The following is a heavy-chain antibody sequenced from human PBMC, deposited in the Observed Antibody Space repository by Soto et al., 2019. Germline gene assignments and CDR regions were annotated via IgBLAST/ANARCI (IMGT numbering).Heavy chain of an antibody. V-gene: IGHV3-30-3*01. CDR3: ASPPSGYCSSTSCGGVDY. J-gene: IGHJ4*01. CDR1: GFTFSSYA. D-gene: IGHD2-2*01. CDR2: ISYDGSNK. Sequence: PGGSLRFSCAASGFTFSSYAMHWVRQAPGKGLEWVAVISYDGSNKYYADSVKGRFTISRDNSKNTLYLQMNSLRAEDTAVYYCASPPSGYCSSTSCGGVDYWGHGTLVTVSS.